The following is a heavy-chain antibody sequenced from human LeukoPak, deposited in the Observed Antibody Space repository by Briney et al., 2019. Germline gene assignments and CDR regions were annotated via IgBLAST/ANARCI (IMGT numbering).Heavy chain of an antibody. CDR1: GASFSDYY. Sequence: PSETLSLTCAVYGASFSDYYWSWIRQSPEKGLEWIGEISNIGTTSYNPSLNSRVIMSVDTSKNQFSLRLGSVTAADTAVYYCARGGYGPRLGNWGQGTLVTVSS. CDR2: ISNIGTT. CDR3: ARGGYGPRLGN. D-gene: IGHD3-16*01. V-gene: IGHV4-34*01. J-gene: IGHJ4*02.